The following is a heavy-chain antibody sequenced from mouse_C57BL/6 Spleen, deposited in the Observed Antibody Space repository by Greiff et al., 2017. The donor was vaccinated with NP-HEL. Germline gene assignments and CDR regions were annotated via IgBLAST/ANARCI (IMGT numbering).Heavy chain of an antibody. D-gene: IGHD2-2*01. V-gene: IGHV1-81*01. CDR3: ARSGGYDEGYYAMDY. Sequence: QVQLKQSGAELARPGASVKLSCKASGYTFSSYGISWVKQRTGQGLEWIGEIYPRSGNTYYNEKFKGKATLTADKSSSTAYMELRSLTSEDSAVYFCARSGGYDEGYYAMDYWGQGTSVTVSS. CDR2: IYPRSGNT. CDR1: GYTFSSYG. J-gene: IGHJ4*01.